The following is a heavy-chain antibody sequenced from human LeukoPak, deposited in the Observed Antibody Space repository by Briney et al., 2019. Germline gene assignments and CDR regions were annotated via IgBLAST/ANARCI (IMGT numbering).Heavy chain of an antibody. CDR2: INSDGSST. CDR3: ARVAAWDSSGYLFEY. V-gene: IGHV3-74*01. CDR1: GFTFSGYW. D-gene: IGHD3-22*01. J-gene: IGHJ4*02. Sequence: GGSLRLSCAASGFTFSGYWMHWVRQAPGKGLVLVSRINSDGSSTSYADSVKGRFTISREDAKNTLYLQMNSLRAEDTAVYYCARVAAWDSSGYLFEYWGQGTLVTVSS.